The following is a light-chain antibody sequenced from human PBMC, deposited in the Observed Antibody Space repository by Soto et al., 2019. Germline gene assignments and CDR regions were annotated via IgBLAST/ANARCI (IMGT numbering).Light chain of an antibody. Sequence: QSVLTQPPSASASLGASVTLTCTLSSGYSNYKVDWYQQRPGKGPRFVMRVSTGGIVGSKGDGIPDRFSVLGSGLNRYLTIKNIQEEDESDYHCGADHGSGSNFGFGRGTKLTVL. CDR1: SGYSNYK. V-gene: IGLV9-49*01. J-gene: IGLJ2*01. CDR3: GADHGSGSNFG. CDR2: VSTGGIVG.